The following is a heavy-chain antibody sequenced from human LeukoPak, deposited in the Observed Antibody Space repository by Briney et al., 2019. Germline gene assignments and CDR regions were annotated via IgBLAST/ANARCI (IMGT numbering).Heavy chain of an antibody. J-gene: IGHJ5*02. V-gene: IGHV1-18*04. CDR2: ISVYTGTT. CDR3: ARDLLRGWLDP. Sequence: GASVKVSCKASGYTFTDNAVTWVRQAPGQGLDWVGWISVYTGTTNSPQKFQGRVTMTTDRSTSTAYMELRSLRSDDTAVYYCARDLLRGWLDPWGQGTLVTVSS. CDR1: GYTFTDNA.